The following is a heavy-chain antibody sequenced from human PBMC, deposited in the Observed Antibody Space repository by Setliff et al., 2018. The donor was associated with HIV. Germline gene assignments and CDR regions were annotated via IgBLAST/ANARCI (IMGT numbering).Heavy chain of an antibody. D-gene: IGHD3-3*01. J-gene: IGHJ4*02. CDR2: IHHSGGT. Sequence: LSLTCTVSYGSISGHYWTWIRQPPGKGLEWIGYIHHSGGTQYNPSLMSRLTMSVDSSKNHFSLKLRSVTAADTAMYYCARHRVRDSWRGLGGTFDYWGQGTRVTVSS. V-gene: IGHV4-59*08. CDR3: ARHRVRDSWRGLGGTFDY. CDR1: YGSISGHY.